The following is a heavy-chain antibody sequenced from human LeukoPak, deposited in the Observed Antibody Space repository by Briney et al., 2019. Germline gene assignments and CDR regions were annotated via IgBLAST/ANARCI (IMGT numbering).Heavy chain of an antibody. Sequence: GGSLRHSCATSGFSFSSYACYWIRQAPGKGLEWLTLISYDGNDKYYADSVKGRFSISRDNSKSMVFLQMNSLRPEDTAVYFCAVLTTLHIAVRPGDEYMDVWGKGTTVTVSS. CDR3: AVLTTLHIAVRPGDEYMDV. D-gene: IGHD3-10*01. CDR1: GFSFSSYA. V-gene: IGHV3-30*04. CDR2: ISYDGNDK. J-gene: IGHJ6*03.